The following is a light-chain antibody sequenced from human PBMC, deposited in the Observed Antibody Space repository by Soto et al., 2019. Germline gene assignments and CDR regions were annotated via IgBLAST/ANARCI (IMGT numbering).Light chain of an antibody. CDR2: AAS. Sequence: DIHMTQSPSSLSASVCYRVTITFLASLPISNYLAWYQQKPGKIPNLLIYAASTLQEGVPSRFSGSGSGTDFTLTIRSLQPEDVEAYYCQKYKSEPLHFGGGIXVEIK. V-gene: IGKV1-27*01. CDR3: QKYKSEPLH. J-gene: IGKJ4*01. CDR1: LPISNY.